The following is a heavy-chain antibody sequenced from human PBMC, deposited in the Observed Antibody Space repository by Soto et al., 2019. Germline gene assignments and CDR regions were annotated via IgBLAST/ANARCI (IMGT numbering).Heavy chain of an antibody. J-gene: IGHJ3*02. Sequence: SETLSLTCAVSGGSISSGGYSWSWIRQPPGKGLEWIGYIYHSGSTYYNPSLKSRVTISVDRSKNQFSLKLSSVTAADTAVYYCARDNAYGGSLAFDIWGQGTMVTVSS. CDR1: GGSISSGGYS. V-gene: IGHV4-30-2*01. CDR2: IYHSGST. D-gene: IGHD4-17*01. CDR3: ARDNAYGGSLAFDI.